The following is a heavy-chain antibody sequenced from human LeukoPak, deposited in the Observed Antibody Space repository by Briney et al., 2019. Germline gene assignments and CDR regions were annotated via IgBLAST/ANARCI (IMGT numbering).Heavy chain of an antibody. CDR1: GGSISSGGYY. CDR2: IYYSGST. CDR3: ARRSSGWYRPYYYYGMDV. Sequence: SQTLSLTCTVSGGSISSGGYYWSWIRQHPGKGLEWIGYIYYSGSTYYNPSLKSRVTISVDTSKNQFSLKLSSVTAADTAVYYCARRSSGWYRPYYYYGMDVWGQGTTVTVSS. D-gene: IGHD6-19*01. J-gene: IGHJ6*02. V-gene: IGHV4-31*03.